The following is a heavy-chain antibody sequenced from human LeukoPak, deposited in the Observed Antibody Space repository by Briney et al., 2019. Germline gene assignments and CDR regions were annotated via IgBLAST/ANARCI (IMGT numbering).Heavy chain of an antibody. CDR3: AKDAYGDLRAYYYYGMDV. Sequence: PGGSLRLSCAASGFSFSSYGIHWVRQAPGKGLEWVAFIRYDGSNKYYADSVKGRFTISRDNSKNTLYLQMNSLRAEDTAVYYCAKDAYGDLRAYYYYGMDVWGQGTTVTVSS. D-gene: IGHD4-17*01. CDR2: IRYDGSNK. J-gene: IGHJ6*02. V-gene: IGHV3-30*02. CDR1: GFSFSSYG.